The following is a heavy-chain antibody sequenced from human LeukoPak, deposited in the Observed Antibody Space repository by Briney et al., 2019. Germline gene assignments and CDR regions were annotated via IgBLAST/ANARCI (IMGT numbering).Heavy chain of an antibody. Sequence: SETLSLTCAVYGGSFSDYNWNWVRQPPGKGLEWIGEINHSGATNYNPSLKSRVIISVDTSKNQFSLKLSSVTAADTAVYYCARAGYCSSTSCSSYYYYMDVWGKGTTVTVSS. V-gene: IGHV4-34*01. CDR2: INHSGAT. D-gene: IGHD2-2*01. CDR3: ARAGYCSSTSCSSYYYYMDV. J-gene: IGHJ6*03. CDR1: GGSFSDYN.